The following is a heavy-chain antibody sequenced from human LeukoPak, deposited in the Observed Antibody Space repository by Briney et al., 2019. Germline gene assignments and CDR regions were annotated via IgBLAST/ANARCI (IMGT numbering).Heavy chain of an antibody. CDR3: ARGDCSSTSCYSNMDV. V-gene: IGHV1-8*01. CDR2: MNPNSGNT. CDR1: GYTFTSYD. Sequence: GASVRVSCKAPGYTFTSYDINWVRQATGQGLEWMGWMNPNSGNTGYAQKFQGRVTMTRNTSISTAYMELSSLRSEDTAVYYCARGDCSSTSCYSNMDVWGQGTTVTVSS. D-gene: IGHD2-2*01. J-gene: IGHJ6*02.